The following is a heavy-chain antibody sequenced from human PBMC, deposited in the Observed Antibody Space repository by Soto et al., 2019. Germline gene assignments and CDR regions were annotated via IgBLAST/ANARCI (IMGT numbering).Heavy chain of an antibody. J-gene: IGHJ6*02. CDR1: GYTFTSYD. CDR3: SRRGYSSSWYYYYYYGMDV. D-gene: IGHD6-13*01. CDR2: MNPNSGNT. Sequence: QVQLVQSGAEVKKPGASVKVSCKASGYTFTSYDINWVRQATGQGLEWMGWMNPNSGNTGYAQKFQGRVTMTSNTSISTAYMELSSLRSEDPAVYYCSRRGYSSSWYYYYYYGMDVWGQGTTVTVSS. V-gene: IGHV1-8*01.